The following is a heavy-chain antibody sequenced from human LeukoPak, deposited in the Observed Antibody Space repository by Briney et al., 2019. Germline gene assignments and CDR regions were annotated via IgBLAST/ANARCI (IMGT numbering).Heavy chain of an antibody. Sequence: PGRSLRLSCAASGFTFSSYGIHWVRQAPGKGLEWVAVIWYDGSYKYYADSVKGRFTISRDNSKNTLYLQMNTLRAEDTAVYYCARDVESIALAGYFDYWGQGTLVTVSS. J-gene: IGHJ4*02. D-gene: IGHD6-19*01. V-gene: IGHV3-33*01. CDR3: ARDVESIALAGYFDY. CDR1: GFTFSSYG. CDR2: IWYDGSYK.